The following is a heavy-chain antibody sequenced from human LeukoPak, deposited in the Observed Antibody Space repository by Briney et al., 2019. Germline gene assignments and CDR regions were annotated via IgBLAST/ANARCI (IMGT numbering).Heavy chain of an antibody. V-gene: IGHV3-33*01. CDR2: IWSDGSNK. CDR3: ARGSGSFSGGFDY. D-gene: IGHD1-26*01. J-gene: IGHJ4*02. Sequence: PGGSLRLSCAASGFTFSSYGMHWVRQTPGKGLEWVAVIWSDGSNKYYADSVKGRFTISRDNSKNTLYLQMNSLRAEDTAVYYRARGSGSFSGGFDYWGQGTLVTVSS. CDR1: GFTFSSYG.